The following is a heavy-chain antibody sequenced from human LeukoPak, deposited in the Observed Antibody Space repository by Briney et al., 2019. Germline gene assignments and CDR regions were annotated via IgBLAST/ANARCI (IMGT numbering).Heavy chain of an antibody. D-gene: IGHD3-16*01. CDR3: ARDKILTRRVLGAIDY. CDR2: ISYDGSNK. CDR1: GFTFSSYA. J-gene: IGHJ4*02. Sequence: GGSLRLSCAASGFTFSSYAMHWVRQAPGKGLEGVAVISYDGSNKYYADSVKGRFTSSRDNSKNTLYLQMNSLRAEDTAVYYCARDKILTRRVLGAIDYWGQGTLVTVSS. V-gene: IGHV3-30-3*01.